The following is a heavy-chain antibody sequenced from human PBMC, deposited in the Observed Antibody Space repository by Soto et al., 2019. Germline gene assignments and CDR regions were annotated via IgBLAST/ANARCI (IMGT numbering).Heavy chain of an antibody. J-gene: IGHJ4*02. CDR1: GFTFDDYA. CDR3: AKVSHDSSGYYYVN. D-gene: IGHD3-22*01. Sequence: EVQLVESGGGLVQPGRSLRLSCAASGFTFDDYAMHWVRRAPGKGLEWVSGISWNSGSIGYADSVKGRFTISRDNAKNSLYLQMNSLRAEDTALYYCAKVSHDSSGYYYVNWGQGTLVTVSS. V-gene: IGHV3-9*01. CDR2: ISWNSGSI.